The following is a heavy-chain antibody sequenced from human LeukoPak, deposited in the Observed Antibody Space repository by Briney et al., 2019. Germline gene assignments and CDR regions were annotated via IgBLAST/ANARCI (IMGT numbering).Heavy chain of an antibody. V-gene: IGHV3-23*01. J-gene: IGHJ4*02. D-gene: IGHD6-13*01. Sequence: GGSLRLSCAASGFTFSSYAMSWVRQAPGKGLEWVSAIRGDDGGTYYADSVKGRFTVSRDNSKNTLYLRLNSLRVDDTAVYYCAKDGPCIAAAGIFDYWGQGTLVTVSS. CDR1: GFTFSSYA. CDR2: IRGDDGGT. CDR3: AKDGPCIAAAGIFDY.